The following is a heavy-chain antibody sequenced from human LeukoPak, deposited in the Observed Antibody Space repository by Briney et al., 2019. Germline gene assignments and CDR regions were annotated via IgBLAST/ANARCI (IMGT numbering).Heavy chain of an antibody. CDR3: ARDRGCSSGSCYSDY. V-gene: IGHV3-7*01. CDR1: EFSLSSYW. D-gene: IGHD2-15*01. CDR2: IREDGSEK. J-gene: IGHJ4*02. Sequence: PGGSLRLSCTASEFSLSSYWMSWVRQAPGKGLEWVANIREDGSEKYYVDSVRGRLTISRDNAKNSLYLQMNSLRAEDTAVYYCARDRGCSSGSCYSDYWGQGTLVTVSS.